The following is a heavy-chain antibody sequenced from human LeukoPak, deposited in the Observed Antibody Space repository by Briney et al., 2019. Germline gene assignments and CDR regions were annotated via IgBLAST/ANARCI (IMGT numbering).Heavy chain of an antibody. CDR1: GYTFTSYY. D-gene: IGHD2-15*01. Sequence: ASVKVSCKASGYTFTSYYMHWVRQAPGQGLEWMGIINPSGGSTSYAQKFQGRVTMTRDTSISTAYMELSRLRSDDTAVYYCARDLPDCSDGSCYYYYYYMDVWGKGTTVTISS. CDR3: ARDLPDCSDGSCYYYYYYMDV. J-gene: IGHJ6*03. V-gene: IGHV1-46*01. CDR2: INPSGGST.